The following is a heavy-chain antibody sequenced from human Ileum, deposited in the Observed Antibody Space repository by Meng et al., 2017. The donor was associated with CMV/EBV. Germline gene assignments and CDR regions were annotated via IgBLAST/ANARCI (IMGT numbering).Heavy chain of an antibody. D-gene: IGHD3-16*01. Sequence: LTFTVSGVSISSDGYYWSWIRQHPGKGLEWMGYICCGGSTYYNPSLKSRLTFSLDTSKNQFSLKLSSVTAADTAVYYCVRETWGVDYWGQGTLVTVSS. J-gene: IGHJ4*02. V-gene: IGHV4-31*03. CDR1: GVSISSDGYY. CDR3: VRETWGVDY. CDR2: ICCGGST.